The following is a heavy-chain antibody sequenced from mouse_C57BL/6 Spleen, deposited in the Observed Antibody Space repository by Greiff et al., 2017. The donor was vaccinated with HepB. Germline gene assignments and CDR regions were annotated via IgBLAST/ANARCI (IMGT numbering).Heavy chain of an antibody. J-gene: IGHJ1*03. CDR1: GYTFTSYD. CDR2: IYPRDGST. Sequence: VQGVESGPELVKPGASVKLSCKASGYTFTSYDINWVKQRPGQGLEWIGWIYPRDGSTKYNEKFKGKATLTVDTSSSTAYMELQSLTSEDSAVYCCARPFITTDWYVDVWGTGTTVTVSS. D-gene: IGHD1-1*01. CDR3: ARPFITTDWYVDV. V-gene: IGHV1-85*01.